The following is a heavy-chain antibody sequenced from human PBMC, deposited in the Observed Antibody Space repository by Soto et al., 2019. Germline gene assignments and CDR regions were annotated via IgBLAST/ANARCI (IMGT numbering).Heavy chain of an antibody. CDR2: ISYSGST. D-gene: IGHD1-1*01. CDR3: ARTSLTTLGPSNDYYGMGV. V-gene: IGHV4-30-4*01. J-gene: IGHJ6*02. CDR1: GGSISSGEYY. Sequence: SETLSLTCTVSGGSISSGEYYWTWIRQPPGKGLEWIGYISYSGSTHYSPSLKSRVSITVDASKNQFSLNLASVSAEDTAVYYCARTSLTTLGPSNDYYGMGVWGLVTTFTVSS.